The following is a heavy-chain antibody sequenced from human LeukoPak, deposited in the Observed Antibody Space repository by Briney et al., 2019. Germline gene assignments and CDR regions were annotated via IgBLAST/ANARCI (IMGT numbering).Heavy chain of an antibody. CDR2: IKQDGSEK. CDR3: AREAGYSSGWVFDY. CDR1: GFTFSTYW. Sequence: GGSLRLSCAASGFTFSTYWMTWVRQAPGKGLEWVASIKQDGSEKYYVDSVTGRFTISRDNARNSLYLQMNSLRAEDTAVYFCAREAGYSSGWVFDYWGQGTLVTVSS. J-gene: IGHJ4*02. D-gene: IGHD6-19*01. V-gene: IGHV3-7*01.